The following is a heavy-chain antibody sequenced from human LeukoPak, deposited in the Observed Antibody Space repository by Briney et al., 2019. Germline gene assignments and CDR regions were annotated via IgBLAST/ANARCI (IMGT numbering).Heavy chain of an antibody. J-gene: IGHJ4*02. CDR1: GGSISSSSYY. Sequence: PSETLSLTCTVSGGSISSSSYYWGWIRQPPGKGLEWIGSTYYSGSTYYNPSLKSRVTISVDTSKNQFSLKLSSVTAADTAVYYCARLGGGIDYWGQGTLVTVSS. V-gene: IGHV4-39*01. D-gene: IGHD3-16*01. CDR2: TYYSGST. CDR3: ARLGGGIDY.